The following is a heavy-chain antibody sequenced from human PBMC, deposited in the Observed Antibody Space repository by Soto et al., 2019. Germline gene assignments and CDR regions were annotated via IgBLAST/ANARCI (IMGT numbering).Heavy chain of an antibody. J-gene: IGHJ5*02. CDR1: GGSISSYY. V-gene: IGHV4-59*08. CDR2: IYYSGST. D-gene: IGHD4-17*01. CDR3: VSSSLDGDLNWFDP. Sequence: QVQLQESGPGLVKPSETLSLTCTVSGGSISSYYWSWIRQPPGKGLEWIGYIYYSGSTNYNPPLRRRVTISVDTSKNQSSLKLSSVTAPDTAVYYCVSSSLDGDLNWFDPWGQGTLVTVSS.